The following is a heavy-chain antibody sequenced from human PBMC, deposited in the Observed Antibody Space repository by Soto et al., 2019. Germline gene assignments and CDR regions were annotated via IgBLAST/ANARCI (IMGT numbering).Heavy chain of an antibody. CDR3: ARELLWFGERRYYYGMDV. D-gene: IGHD3-10*01. Sequence: GGSLRLSCAASGFTFSSYAMSWVRQAPGKGLEWVSAISGSGGSTYYADSVKGRFTISRDNSKNTLYLQMNSLRAEDTAVYYCARELLWFGERRYYYGMDVWGQGTTVTVSS. CDR2: ISGSGGST. V-gene: IGHV3-23*01. J-gene: IGHJ6*02. CDR1: GFTFSSYA.